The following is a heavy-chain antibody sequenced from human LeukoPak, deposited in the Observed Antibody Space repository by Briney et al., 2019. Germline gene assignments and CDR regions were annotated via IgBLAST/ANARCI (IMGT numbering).Heavy chain of an antibody. CDR3: ARRLEYSGSKGVFDY. Sequence: GGSLRLSCSASGFTFRGYAMHWVRQAPGKGLEYVSVVGGDGSSTHYADFVKGRFTISRDNSKNTVYLQMSSLRPEDTAVYYCARRLEYSGSKGVFDYWGQGTLVTVSS. CDR2: VGGDGSST. D-gene: IGHD1-26*01. CDR1: GFTFRGYA. J-gene: IGHJ4*02. V-gene: IGHV3-64D*06.